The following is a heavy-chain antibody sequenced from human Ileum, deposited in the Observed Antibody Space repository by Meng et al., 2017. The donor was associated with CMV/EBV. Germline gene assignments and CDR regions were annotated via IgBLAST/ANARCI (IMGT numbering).Heavy chain of an antibody. CDR1: GFTFSSHG. CDR3: AKGRSDSWSWHQLDH. D-gene: IGHD6-13*01. CDR2: TRIGEGER. V-gene: IGHV3-30*02. J-gene: IGHJ4*02. Sequence: GGLLRLSCAAPGFTFSSHGMHWVRQAPGKGLGWVAFTRIGEGERYNQDSVKGRFTISRDNSKNTLYLQMNSLRPEDTALYYCAKGRSDSWSWHQLDHWGQGTLVTVSS.